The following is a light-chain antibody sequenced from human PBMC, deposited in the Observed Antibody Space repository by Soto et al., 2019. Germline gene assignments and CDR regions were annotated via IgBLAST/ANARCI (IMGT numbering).Light chain of an antibody. V-gene: IGKV3-15*01. CDR3: QQYNQWPLT. J-gene: IGKJ4*01. Sequence: IVMTQSPATLSVSPGERATLSCRASQSVSSNLAWYQQKPGQAPRLLIYGASTRATDIPARFSGSGSGTEVTLTITSLQSEDCAVYYCQQYNQWPLTFGGGTKVEIK. CDR1: QSVSSN. CDR2: GAS.